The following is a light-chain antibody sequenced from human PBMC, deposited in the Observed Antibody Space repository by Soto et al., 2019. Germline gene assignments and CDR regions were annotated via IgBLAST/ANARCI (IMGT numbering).Light chain of an antibody. CDR2: DAS. CDR3: QQYSSSRT. Sequence: EIVLTQSPGTLSVSPGERATLPCRASQSVSSNYLAWYQQQPGQAPRLRMYDASSRATGIPDRISGSWSGTDFTLTISRLEPEDSAVYYCQQYSSSRTFGQGTKVNI. CDR1: QSVSSNY. J-gene: IGKJ1*01. V-gene: IGKV3-20*01.